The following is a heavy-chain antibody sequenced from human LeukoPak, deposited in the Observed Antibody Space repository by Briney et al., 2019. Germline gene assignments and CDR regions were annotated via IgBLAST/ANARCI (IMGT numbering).Heavy chain of an antibody. CDR2: MNPNSGNT. J-gene: IGHJ4*02. D-gene: IGHD2-2*01. V-gene: IGHV1-8*01. CDR3: ARSPSRRHCSSTSCYEYYFDY. Sequence: GASVKVSCKASGYTFTSYDINWVRQATGQGLEWMGWMNPNSGNTGYAQKLQGRVTMTRNTSISTAYMELSSLRSEDTAVYYCARSPSRRHCSSTSCYEYYFDYWGQGTLVTVSS. CDR1: GYTFTSYD.